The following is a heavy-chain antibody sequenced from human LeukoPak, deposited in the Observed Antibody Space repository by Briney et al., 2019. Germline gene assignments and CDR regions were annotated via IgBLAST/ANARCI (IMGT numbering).Heavy chain of an antibody. V-gene: IGHV4-59*01. D-gene: IGHD4-17*01. Sequence: SQTRSLTCTVAAGSISSYYWSWVRQPQGKGLEWIGYIYYSGSTNYNPSLKSRVTISVDTSKNQFSLKLSSVTAADTAVYYCARDRGGAYGDYGCYYYYGMDVWGQGTTVTVSS. CDR1: AGSISSYY. J-gene: IGHJ6*02. CDR2: IYYSGST. CDR3: ARDRGGAYGDYGCYYYYGMDV.